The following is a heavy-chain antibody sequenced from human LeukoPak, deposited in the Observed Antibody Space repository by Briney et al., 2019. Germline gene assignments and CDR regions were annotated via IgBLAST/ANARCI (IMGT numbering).Heavy chain of an antibody. CDR2: IIPIFGTA. J-gene: IGHJ5*02. CDR1: GGTFSSYA. V-gene: IGHV1-69*05. CDR3: VKVMYLYGSGNYYGLDP. D-gene: IGHD3-10*01. Sequence: SVKVSCKASGGTFSSYAISWVRQAPGQGLEWMGGIIPIFGTANYAQKFQGRVTITTDESTSTAYMELSSLRSEDTAVYYCVKVMYLYGSGNYYGLDPWGQGTLVTVSS.